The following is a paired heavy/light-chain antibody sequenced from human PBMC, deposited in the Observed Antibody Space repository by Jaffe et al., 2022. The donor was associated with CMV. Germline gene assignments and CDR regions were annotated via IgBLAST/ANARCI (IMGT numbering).Light chain of an antibody. V-gene: IGLV1-51*01. J-gene: IGLJ1*01. Sequence: QSVLTQPPSVSAAPGQKVTISCSGSSSNIGNNYVSWYQQLPGTAPKLLIYDNNKRPSGIPDRFSGSKSGTSATLGITGLQTGDEADYYCGTWDSSLSAVFGTGTKVTVL. CDR3: GTWDSSLSAV. CDR2: DNN. CDR1: SSNIGNNY.
Heavy chain of an antibody. D-gene: IGHD3-22*01. CDR2: IYYSGST. V-gene: IGHV4-39*01. CDR1: GGSISSSSYY. Sequence: QLQLQESGPGLVKPSETLSLTCTVSGGSISSSSYYWGWIRQPPGKGLEWIGSIYYSGSTYYNPSLKSRVTISVDTSKNQFSLKLSSVTAADTAVYYCARLQYYYDSSGRDFWYFDYWGQGTLVTVSS. CDR3: ARLQYYYDSSGRDFWYFDY. J-gene: IGHJ4*02.